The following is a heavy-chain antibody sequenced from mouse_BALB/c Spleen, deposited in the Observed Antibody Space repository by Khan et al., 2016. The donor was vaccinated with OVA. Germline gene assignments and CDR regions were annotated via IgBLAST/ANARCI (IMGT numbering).Heavy chain of an antibody. CDR2: ISTHYGNI. CDR1: GYTFTDSA. V-gene: IGHV1S137*01. Sequence: QVQLKQSGPEVVRPGVSVKISCKGSGYTFTDSAMHWVKQSHAKSLEWIGVISTHYGNIDYNPKFKDKATMTVDKSSNTASMELARFTSEDPVMCDCARGRGKDRFAYWGQGTLVTVSA. CDR3: ARGRGKDRFAY. J-gene: IGHJ3*01. D-gene: IGHD1-3*01.